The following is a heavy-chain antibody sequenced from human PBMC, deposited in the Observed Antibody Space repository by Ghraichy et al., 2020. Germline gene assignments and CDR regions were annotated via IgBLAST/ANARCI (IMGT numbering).Heavy chain of an antibody. CDR1: GFTFRRNW. D-gene: IGHD3-9*01. Sequence: GESLRLSCAASGFTFRRNWMSWVRQAPGKGLEWVAMIKEDGSEERYVGSVRGRFTISSDNAKNSLFLQMNSLRAEDTAVYYCARLDSTLVTGGKWGQGTLVTVSS. CDR2: IKEDGSEE. CDR3: ARLDSTLVTGGK. J-gene: IGHJ4*02. V-gene: IGHV3-7*01.